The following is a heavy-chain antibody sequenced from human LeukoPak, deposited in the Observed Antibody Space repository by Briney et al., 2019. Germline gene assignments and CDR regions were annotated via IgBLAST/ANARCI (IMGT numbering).Heavy chain of an antibody. CDR3: ARFSSGWYYPGGFDP. J-gene: IGHJ5*02. V-gene: IGHV4-59*01. CDR2: IYYSGST. Sequence: SETLSLTCTVSGGSISSYYWSWIGQPPGKGLEWIGYIYYSGSTNYNPSLKSRVTISVDTSKNQFSLKLSSVTAADTAVYYCARFSSGWYYPGGFDPWGQGTLVTVSS. D-gene: IGHD6-19*01. CDR1: GGSISSYY.